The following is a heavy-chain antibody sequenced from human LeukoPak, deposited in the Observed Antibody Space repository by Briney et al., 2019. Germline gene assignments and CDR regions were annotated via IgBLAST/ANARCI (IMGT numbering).Heavy chain of an antibody. Sequence: SVKVSCKASGGTFSSYAISWVRQARGQGLEWMGGIIPIFGTANYAQKFQGRVTITADKSTSTAYMELSSLRSEDTAVYYCARGDTAMAFYYFDYWGQGTLVTVSS. V-gene: IGHV1-69*06. CDR1: GGTFSSYA. J-gene: IGHJ4*02. CDR3: ARGDTAMAFYYFDY. CDR2: IIPIFGTA. D-gene: IGHD5-18*01.